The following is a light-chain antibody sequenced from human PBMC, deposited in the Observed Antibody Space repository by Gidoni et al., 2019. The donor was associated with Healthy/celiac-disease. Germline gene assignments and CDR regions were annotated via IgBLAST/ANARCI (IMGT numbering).Light chain of an antibody. CDR2: AAS. J-gene: IGKJ3*01. CDR3: QQSYSTPGT. Sequence: DILMTQSPSSLSASVGDRVTIPCRASQSISSYLNWYQQKPGKAPKLLIYAASSLQSGVPSRFSGSGSGTDFTLTISSLQPEDFATYYCQQSYSTPGTFGPGTKVDIK. V-gene: IGKV1-39*01. CDR1: QSISSY.